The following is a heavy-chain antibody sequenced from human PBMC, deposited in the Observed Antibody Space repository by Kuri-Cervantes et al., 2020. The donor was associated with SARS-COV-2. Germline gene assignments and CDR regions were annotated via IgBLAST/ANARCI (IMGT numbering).Heavy chain of an antibody. CDR2: INHSGST. CDR1: GGSVSGYY. J-gene: IGHJ6*02. D-gene: IGHD6-19*01. CDR3: ARGGRIAVAGILLPLYYYGMDV. V-gene: IGHV4-34*01. Sequence: GSLRLSCAVYGGSVSGYYWSWIRQPPGKGLEWIGEINHSGSTNYNPSLKSRVTISVDTSKNQFSPKLSSVTAADTAVYYCARGGRIAVAGILLPLYYYGMDVWGQGTTVTVSS.